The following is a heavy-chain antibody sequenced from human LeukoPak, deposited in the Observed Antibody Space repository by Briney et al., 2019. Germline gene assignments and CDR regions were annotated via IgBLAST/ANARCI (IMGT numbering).Heavy chain of an antibody. CDR3: ARAAPRRLRLAVAIWYFDL. D-gene: IGHD5-12*01. J-gene: IGHJ2*01. CDR1: GGSFSGYY. CDR2: INHSGST. Sequence: NPSETLSLTCAVYGGSFSGYYWSWIRQPPGKGLEWIGEINHSGSTNYNPSLKSRVTISVDTSKNQFSLKLSSVTAADTAVYYCARAAPRRLRLAVAIWYFDLWGRGTLVTVSS. V-gene: IGHV4-34*01.